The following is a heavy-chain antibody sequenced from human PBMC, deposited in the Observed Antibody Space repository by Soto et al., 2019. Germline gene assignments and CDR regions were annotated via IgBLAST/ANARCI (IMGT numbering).Heavy chain of an antibody. CDR2: IYPGDSDT. V-gene: IGHV5-51*01. Sequence: PGESLKISCKGSGYTFTNYWIGWVRQMRGKGLEWMGIIYPGDSDTRYSPSFQGQVTISADKYISTAYLQWSSMKASDTAMYYCARRERAVAGLIDYWGQGPLVTVSS. CDR3: ARRERAVAGLIDY. J-gene: IGHJ4*02. CDR1: GYTFTNYW. D-gene: IGHD6-19*01.